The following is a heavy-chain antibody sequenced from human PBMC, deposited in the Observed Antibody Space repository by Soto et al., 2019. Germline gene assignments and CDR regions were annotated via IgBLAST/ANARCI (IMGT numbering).Heavy chain of an antibody. CDR1: GFTFSSYA. CDR2: ISGSGGST. Sequence: EVQLLESGGGLVQPGGSLRLSCSASGFTFSSYAMSWVRQAPGKGLESVSAISGSGGSTYYADSVKGRFTISRDNSKNTLDLQIDSLRAEDTAVHYCAEGPPPPYSSTWYYFDSWGQGILVTVSS. CDR3: AEGPPPPYSSTWYYFDS. V-gene: IGHV3-23*01. J-gene: IGHJ4*02. D-gene: IGHD6-13*01.